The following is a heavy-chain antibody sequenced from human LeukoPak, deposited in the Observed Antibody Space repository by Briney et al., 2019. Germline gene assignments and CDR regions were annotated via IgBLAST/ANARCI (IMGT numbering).Heavy chain of an antibody. CDR1: GYTFTYYY. Sequence: ASVKVSCKVSGYTFTYYYMHWVQQAPGKGLEWMGLVDPEDGETIYAEKFQGRVTITADTSTDTAYMELSSLRSEDTAVYYCARIYGSGRGDAFDIWGQGTMVTVSS. CDR3: ARIYGSGRGDAFDI. D-gene: IGHD3-10*01. V-gene: IGHV1-69-2*01. J-gene: IGHJ3*02. CDR2: VDPEDGET.